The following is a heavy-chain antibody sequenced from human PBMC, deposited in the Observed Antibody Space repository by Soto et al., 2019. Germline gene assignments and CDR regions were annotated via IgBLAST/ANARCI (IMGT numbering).Heavy chain of an antibody. J-gene: IGHJ4*02. CDR2: ISRDGGTN. CDR1: GFTVSTYG. CDR3: TGEVASGY. Sequence: QVQLVESGGGVVQPGRSLRLSCAGSGFTVSTYGLHWVRQAPGKGLEWVAVISRDGGTNYYADSVKGRFTISRDNSRNTLLLEMNSLRGDDMAVYYCTGEVASGYWGQGTLVTVST. V-gene: IGHV3-30*03. D-gene: IGHD6-6*01.